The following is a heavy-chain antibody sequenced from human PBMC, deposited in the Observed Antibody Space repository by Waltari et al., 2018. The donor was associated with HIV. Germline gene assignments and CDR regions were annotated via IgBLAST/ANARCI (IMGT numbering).Heavy chain of an antibody. J-gene: IGHJ4*02. CDR1: GFTSSNEW. CDR3: VGDRGTY. Sequence: QLVESGGGLVQPGGSLRLSCAGSGFTSSNEWMNWVRQATGRGAEWVAISTQDGPSIYYVDSVKCRFTISRDSAKKSLYLQMNNLRVEDTAVYYCVGDRGTYWGQGTLVTVSS. D-gene: IGHD1-26*01. V-gene: IGHV3-7*01. CDR2: STQDGPSI.